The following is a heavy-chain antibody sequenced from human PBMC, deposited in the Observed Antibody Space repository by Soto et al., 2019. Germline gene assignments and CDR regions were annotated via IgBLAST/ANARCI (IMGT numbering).Heavy chain of an antibody. J-gene: IGHJ4*02. CDR2: IYYSGST. V-gene: IGHV4-59*08. CDR3: ARHGYGMGATFDY. Sequence: SETLSLTCTVSGGSISSYYWSWIRQPPGKGLEWIGYIYYSGSTNYNPSLKSRVTISVDTSKNQFSLKLSSVTAADTAVYYCARHGYGMGATFDYWGQGTLVTAPQ. D-gene: IGHD1-26*01. CDR1: GGSISSYY.